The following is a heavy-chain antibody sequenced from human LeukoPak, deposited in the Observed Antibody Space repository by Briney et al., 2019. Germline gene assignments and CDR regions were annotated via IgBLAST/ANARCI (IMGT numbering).Heavy chain of an antibody. CDR1: GGSVSSGDYY. CDR3: ARSRYTSSWYSLDWFDP. V-gene: IGHV4-30-4*08. D-gene: IGHD6-13*01. CDR2: IYYSGST. Sequence: SETLSLTCTVSGGSVSSGDYYWSWIRQPPGKGLEWIGYIYYSGSTYYNPSLKSRVTISVDTSKNQFSLKLSSVTAADTAVYYCARSRYTSSWYSLDWFDPWGQGTLVTVSS. J-gene: IGHJ5*02.